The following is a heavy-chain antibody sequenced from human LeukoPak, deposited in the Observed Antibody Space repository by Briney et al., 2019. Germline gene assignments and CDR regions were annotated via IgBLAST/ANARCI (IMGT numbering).Heavy chain of an antibody. CDR1: GFTFSSYG. CDR3: ARANGWYLRNYFDY. V-gene: IGHV3-23*01. Sequence: PGGSLRLSCAASGFTFSSYGMSWVRQAPGKGLEWVSAISGSGGSTYYADSVKGRFTISRDNSKNTLYLQMNSLRAEDTAVYYCARANGWYLRNYFDYWGQGILVTVSS. CDR2: ISGSGGST. J-gene: IGHJ4*02. D-gene: IGHD6-19*01.